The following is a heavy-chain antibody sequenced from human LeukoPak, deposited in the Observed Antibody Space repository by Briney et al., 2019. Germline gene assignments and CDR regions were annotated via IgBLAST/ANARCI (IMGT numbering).Heavy chain of an antibody. Sequence: GGSLRLSCAASGFTFSSYGMHWVRQAPGKGLEWVAAIWYDGSNKYYADSVKGRFTISRDNSKNTLYLQMNSLRAEDTAVYYCARDKEQQLVLSYYYGMDVWGQGTTVTVSS. CDR2: IWYDGSNK. CDR3: ARDKEQQLVLSYYYGMDV. V-gene: IGHV3-33*01. J-gene: IGHJ6*02. CDR1: GFTFSSYG. D-gene: IGHD6-13*01.